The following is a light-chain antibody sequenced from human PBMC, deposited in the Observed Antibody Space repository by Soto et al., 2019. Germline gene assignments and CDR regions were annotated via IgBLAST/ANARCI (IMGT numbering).Light chain of an antibody. CDR1: QSVSSY. V-gene: IGKV3-20*01. CDR3: QQYGSSPPT. Sequence: EIGFSQSPSTLSLSPGERATLSCRASQSVSSYLAWYQQKPGQAPRLLIYGASSRATGIPDRFSGSGSGTDFTLTISRLEPEDFAVYYCQQYGSSPPTFGQGTKVDIK. J-gene: IGKJ1*01. CDR2: GAS.